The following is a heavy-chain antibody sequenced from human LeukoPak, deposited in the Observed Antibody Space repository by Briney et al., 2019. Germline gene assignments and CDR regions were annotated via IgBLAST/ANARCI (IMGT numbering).Heavy chain of an antibody. D-gene: IGHD4-23*01. Sequence: GGSLRLSCAASGFSFSNCSMNWVRQAPGKGLEWVSSISSSSTYIYYADSLEGRFTISRDNVRDSLYLQMNSLRAEDTAVYYCAGDYEGNLAFDIWGQGTMVTVSS. J-gene: IGHJ3*02. CDR3: AGDYEGNLAFDI. CDR2: ISSSSTYI. V-gene: IGHV3-21*01. CDR1: GFSFSNCS.